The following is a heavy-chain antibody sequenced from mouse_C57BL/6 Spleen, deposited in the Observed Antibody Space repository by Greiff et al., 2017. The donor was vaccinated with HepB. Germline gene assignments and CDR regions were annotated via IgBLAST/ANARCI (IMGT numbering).Heavy chain of an antibody. CDR3: ARGGSSYGYFDV. CDR1: GYSFTGYY. J-gene: IGHJ1*03. CDR2: INPSTGGT. D-gene: IGHD1-1*01. Sequence: VQLKQSGPELVKPGASVKISCKASGYSFTGYYMNWVKQSPEKSLEWIGEINPSTGGTTYNQKFKAKATLTVDKSYSTAYMQLKSLTSEDSAVYYCARGGSSYGYFDVWGTGTTVTVSS. V-gene: IGHV1-42*01.